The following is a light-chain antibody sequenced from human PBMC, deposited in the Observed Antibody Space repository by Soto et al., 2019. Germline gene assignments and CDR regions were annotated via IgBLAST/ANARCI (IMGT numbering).Light chain of an antibody. CDR1: QSVDSSF. J-gene: IGKJ1*01. Sequence: EIVLMQSPGTLSLTPGERATLSCRASQSVDSSFLAWYQHKPGQAPRLLFYGATWRATGIPERFTASGSGTEFTLTINGLETEDFAVHYCQQCGPTGTFGPGSKVEIK. CDR2: GAT. V-gene: IGKV3-20*01. CDR3: QQCGPTGT.